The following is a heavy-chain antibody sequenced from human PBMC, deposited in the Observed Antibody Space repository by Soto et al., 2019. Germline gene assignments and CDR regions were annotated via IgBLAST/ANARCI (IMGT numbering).Heavy chain of an antibody. CDR2: MNPGSGQT. CDR1: GYTFINFD. Sequence: ASVKVSCKASGYTFINFDISWVRQAAGQGLEWLGWMNPGSGQTGYASKFQGRVAMTRDASTGTSHLELSSLTSDDTTVYYCARMASAGTLNWFDPWGQGTLVTVSS. D-gene: IGHD6-13*01. J-gene: IGHJ5*02. V-gene: IGHV1-8*02. CDR3: ARMASAGTLNWFDP.